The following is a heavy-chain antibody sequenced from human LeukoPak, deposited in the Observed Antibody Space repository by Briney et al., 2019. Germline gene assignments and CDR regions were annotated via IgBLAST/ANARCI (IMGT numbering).Heavy chain of an antibody. Sequence: GGSLRLSCVVSGFTFRNYAMHWVRQVAGKGLEWVAVISYDGLHEHYADSVKGRFTISRDNSKNTLYLQMNSLRAEDTAVYYCARDVFMTTSAFDIWGQGTMVTVSS. D-gene: IGHD3-22*01. CDR3: ARDVFMTTSAFDI. CDR2: ISYDGLHE. J-gene: IGHJ3*02. V-gene: IGHV3-30-3*01. CDR1: GFTFRNYA.